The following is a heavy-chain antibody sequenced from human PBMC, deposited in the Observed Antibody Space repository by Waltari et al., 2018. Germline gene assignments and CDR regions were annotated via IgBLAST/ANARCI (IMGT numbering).Heavy chain of an antibody. J-gene: IGHJ4*02. CDR2: IVVGSGNT. D-gene: IGHD4-17*01. CDR1: GFTFTSSA. V-gene: IGHV1-58*01. CDR3: AAGVPYGDYYFDY. Sequence: QMQLVQSGPEVKKPGTSVKVSCKASGFTFTSSAVQWVRQARGQRLEWIGWIVVGSGNTNYAQKFQERVTITRDMSTSTAYMGLSSLRSEDTAVYYCAAGVPYGDYYFDYWGQGTLVTVSS.